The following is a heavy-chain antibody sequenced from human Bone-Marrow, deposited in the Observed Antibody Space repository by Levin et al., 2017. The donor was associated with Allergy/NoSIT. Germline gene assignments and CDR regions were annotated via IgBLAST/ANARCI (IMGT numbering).Heavy chain of an antibody. Sequence: GESLKISCKASGYTFTSYGISWVRQAPRQGLEWMGWISAYNGNTNYAQKLQGRVTMTTDTSTSTAYMELRSLRSDDTAVYYCARVSRGFGYFDYWGQGTLVTVSS. CDR3: ARVSRGFGYFDY. CDR1: GYTFTSYG. V-gene: IGHV1-18*01. CDR2: ISAYNGNT. J-gene: IGHJ4*02. D-gene: IGHD3-16*01.